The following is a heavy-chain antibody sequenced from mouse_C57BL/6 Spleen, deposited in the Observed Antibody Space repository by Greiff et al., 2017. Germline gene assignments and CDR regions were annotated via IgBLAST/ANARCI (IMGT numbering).Heavy chain of an antibody. J-gene: IGHJ2*01. CDR3: ARRTGYDFDY. V-gene: IGHV1-52*01. CDR1: GYTFTSYW. CDR2: IDPSDSET. Sequence: VQLQQPGAELVRPGSSVKLSCKASGYTFTSYWMHWVKQRPIQGLEWIGNIDPSDSETHYNQKFKDKATLTVDNSSSTAYMQLSSLTSEDSAVYDCARRTGYDFDYWGQGTTLTVSS. D-gene: IGHD2-2*01.